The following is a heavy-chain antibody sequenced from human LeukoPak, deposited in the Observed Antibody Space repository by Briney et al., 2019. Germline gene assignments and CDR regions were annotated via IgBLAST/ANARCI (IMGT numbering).Heavy chain of an antibody. V-gene: IGHV4-39*01. Sequence: SETLSLTCPVSGGSITSSSYYWGWIRQPPGKGLEWIASIHYTGTTYYNPSLKSRVTISVDTSNNQFSLKLNSVTAADTTVYYCATSDSTSAFDIWGQGTMVTVSS. D-gene: IGHD2-21*02. CDR3: ATSDSTSAFDI. CDR1: GGSITSSSYY. CDR2: IHYTGTT. J-gene: IGHJ3*02.